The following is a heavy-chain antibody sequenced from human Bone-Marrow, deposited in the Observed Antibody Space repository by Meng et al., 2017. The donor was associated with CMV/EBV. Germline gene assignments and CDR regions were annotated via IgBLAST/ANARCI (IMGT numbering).Heavy chain of an antibody. CDR3: LSPSNDY. V-gene: IGHV3-30*04. CDR1: GFTFSSYV. CDR2: ISYDGSNK. J-gene: IGHJ4*02. Sequence: GESLKISCAASGFTFSSYVIHWVRQAPGKGLEWVAAISYDGSNKYYADSVKGRFTISRDNSKNTLYLQMNSLRAEETAVYYCLSPSNDYWGQGTLVTVSS.